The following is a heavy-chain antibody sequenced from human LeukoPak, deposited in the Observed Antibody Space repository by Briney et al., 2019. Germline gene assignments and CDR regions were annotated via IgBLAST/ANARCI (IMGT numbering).Heavy chain of an antibody. J-gene: IGHJ3*02. D-gene: IGHD2-2*01. Sequence: GGSLRLSCVASGFPFSTYWMYWVRHAPGKGLVWVSRIRSDGISTSYADSVKGRFTISRDNAKNTLYLQMNSLRAEDTAVYYCTTLYATGFDIWGQGTRVTVSS. CDR3: TTLYATGFDI. V-gene: IGHV3-74*01. CDR1: GFPFSTYW. CDR2: IRSDGIST.